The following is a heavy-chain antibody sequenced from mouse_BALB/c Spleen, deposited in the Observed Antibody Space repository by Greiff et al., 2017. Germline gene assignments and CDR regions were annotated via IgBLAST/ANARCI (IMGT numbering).Heavy chain of an antibody. V-gene: IGHV1-5*01. J-gene: IGHJ4*01. Sequence: EVQLQQSGTVLARPGASVKMSCKASGYSFTSYWMHWVKQRPGQGLEWIGAIYPGNSDTSYNQKFKGKAKLTAVTSASTAYMELSSLTNEDSAVYYCTNFITTVEGAMDYWGQGTSVTVSS. CDR2: IYPGNSDT. CDR1: GYSFTSYW. CDR3: TNFITTVEGAMDY. D-gene: IGHD1-1*01.